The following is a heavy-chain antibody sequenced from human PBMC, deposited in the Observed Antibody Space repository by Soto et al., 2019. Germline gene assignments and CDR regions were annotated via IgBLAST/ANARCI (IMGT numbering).Heavy chain of an antibody. J-gene: IGHJ4*02. Sequence: QVQLVQSGAEVKKPGASVKVSCMASGYTFTRYYINWVRQAPGQGLEWMGWVSAYNGNTHYEQKLQGXVXXXTXASTSTAYMELRSLRSDDTAVYFCARGGQWDFLSDYWGQGTLVTVSS. CDR1: GYTFTRYY. V-gene: IGHV1-18*01. CDR2: VSAYNGNT. D-gene: IGHD1-26*01. CDR3: ARGGQWDFLSDY.